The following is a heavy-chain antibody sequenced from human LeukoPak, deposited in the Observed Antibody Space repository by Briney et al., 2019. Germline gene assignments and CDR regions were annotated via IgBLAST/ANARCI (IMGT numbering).Heavy chain of an antibody. V-gene: IGHV4-39*01. CDR2: IYYSGST. CDR1: GGSISSSSYY. D-gene: IGHD3-16*01. CDR3: ASHFGEPVGPQPGGHYYYYGMDV. J-gene: IGHJ6*02. Sequence: SETLSLTCTVSGGSISSSSYYWGWIRQPPGKGLEWIGSIYYSGSTYYNPSLKSRATISVDTSKNQFSLELSSVTAADTAVYYCASHFGEPVGPQPGGHYYYYGMDVWGQGTTVTVSS.